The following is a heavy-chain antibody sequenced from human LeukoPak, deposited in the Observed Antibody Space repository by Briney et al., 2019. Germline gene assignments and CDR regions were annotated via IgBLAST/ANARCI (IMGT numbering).Heavy chain of an antibody. D-gene: IGHD6-13*01. J-gene: IGHJ4*02. Sequence: GGSLRLSCAASGFTFSSSAMSWVRQAPGKGLEWVSGISGSGGSTYYADSVKGRFTISRDNAKNSLYLQMNSLRAEDTAVYYCARGTAAAKIDYWGQGTLVTVSS. CDR2: ISGSGGST. V-gene: IGHV3-23*01. CDR3: ARGTAAAKIDY. CDR1: GFTFSSSA.